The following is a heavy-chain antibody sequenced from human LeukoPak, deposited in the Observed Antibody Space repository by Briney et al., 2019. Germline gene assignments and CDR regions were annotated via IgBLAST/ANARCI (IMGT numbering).Heavy chain of an antibody. CDR2: ISAYNGNT. CDR3: ARERHYYDILTGYSPPFDY. V-gene: IGHV1-18*01. Sequence: GASVKVSCKASGYTFTSYGISWVRQAPGQGLEWMGWISAYNGNTNYAQKLQGRVTMTTDTSTSTAYMELRSLRSDDTAVYYCARERHYYDILTGYSPPFDYWGQGTLVIVSS. D-gene: IGHD3-9*01. CDR1: GYTFTSYG. J-gene: IGHJ4*02.